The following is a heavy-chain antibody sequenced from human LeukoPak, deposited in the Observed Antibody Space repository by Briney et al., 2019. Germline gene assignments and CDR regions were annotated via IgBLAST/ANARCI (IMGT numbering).Heavy chain of an antibody. CDR1: GFTSSDYY. D-gene: IGHD6-6*01. Sequence: GGSLRLSRAASGFTSSDYYIDWVRQAPGRGLEWVGRSRDKGNRYTTAYAASVRGRFTISRDDSKNSLYLQMNSLKIEDTAVYYCTRLGIAPRDFDYWGQGTLVTVSS. CDR2: SRDKGNRYTT. CDR3: TRLGIAPRDFDY. J-gene: IGHJ4*02. V-gene: IGHV3-72*01.